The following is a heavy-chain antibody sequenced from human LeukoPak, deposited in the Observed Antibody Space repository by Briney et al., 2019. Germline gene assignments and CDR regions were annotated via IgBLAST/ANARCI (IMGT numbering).Heavy chain of an antibody. D-gene: IGHD3-22*01. CDR2: IYYSGSI. CDR3: ARVEEYYYDSSGYWWYYFDY. V-gene: IGHV4-59*01. Sequence: PSETLSLTCTVSGGSISSYYWSWLRQPPGKGLEWIGYIYYSGSINYNPSLKSRVTISVDTSKNQFSLKLSSVTAADTAVYYCARVEEYYYDSSGYWWYYFDYWGQGTLVTVSS. J-gene: IGHJ4*02. CDR1: GGSISSYY.